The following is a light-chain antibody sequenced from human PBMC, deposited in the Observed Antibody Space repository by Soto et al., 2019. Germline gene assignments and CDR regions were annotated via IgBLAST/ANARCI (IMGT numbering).Light chain of an antibody. CDR3: QQYNNWPRT. V-gene: IGKV3-15*01. Sequence: EIVMTQSPAILPVSPGESATLFCRASQSISSNLAWYQQKPGQAPRLLIYNASPRATGVPARFSGSGSGTEFTLTISSLQSEDFAVYYCQQYNNWPRTFGQGTKVELK. CDR1: QSISSN. CDR2: NAS. J-gene: IGKJ1*01.